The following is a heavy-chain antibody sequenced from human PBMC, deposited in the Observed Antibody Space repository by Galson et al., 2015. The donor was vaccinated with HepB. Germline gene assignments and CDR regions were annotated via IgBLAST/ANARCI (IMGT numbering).Heavy chain of an antibody. D-gene: IGHD3-10*01. J-gene: IGHJ4*02. Sequence: SVKVSCKASGYTFTSYAMHWVRQAPGQRLEWMGWINAGNGNTKYSQKFQGRVTITRDTSANTAYMELRSLRSDDTAVYYCARDPAMEILWFGGNEDYFDYWGQGTLVTVSS. CDR2: INAGNGNT. CDR3: ARDPAMEILWFGGNEDYFDY. CDR1: GYTFTSYA. V-gene: IGHV1-3*01.